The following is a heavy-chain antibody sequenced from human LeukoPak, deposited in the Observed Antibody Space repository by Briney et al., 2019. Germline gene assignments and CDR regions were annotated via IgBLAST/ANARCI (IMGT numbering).Heavy chain of an antibody. CDR1: GGSISSGGYY. CDR2: IYHSGST. D-gene: IGHD3-22*01. CDR3: ARHPNPYYYDSSGHSDY. J-gene: IGHJ4*02. Sequence: SETLSLTCTVSGGSISSGGYYWSWIRQPPGKGLEWIGYIYHSGSTYYNPSLKSRVTISVDRSKNQFSLKLSSVTAADTAVYYCARHPNPYYYDSSGHSDYWGQGTLVTVSS. V-gene: IGHV4-30-2*01.